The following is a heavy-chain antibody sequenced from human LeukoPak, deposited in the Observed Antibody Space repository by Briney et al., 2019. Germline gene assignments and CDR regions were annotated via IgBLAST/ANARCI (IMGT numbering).Heavy chain of an antibody. V-gene: IGHV1-2*02. J-gene: IGHJ4*02. D-gene: IGHD3-9*01. CDR2: INPNSGGT. CDR1: GYTFTGYY. CDR3: ARDNLTGVLRYFDWTGDFDY. Sequence: GASVKASCKASGYTFTGYYMHWVRQAPGQGLEWMGWINPNSGGTNYAQKFQGRVTMTRDTSISTAYMELSRLRSDDTAVYYCARDNLTGVLRYFDWTGDFDYWGQGTLVTVSS.